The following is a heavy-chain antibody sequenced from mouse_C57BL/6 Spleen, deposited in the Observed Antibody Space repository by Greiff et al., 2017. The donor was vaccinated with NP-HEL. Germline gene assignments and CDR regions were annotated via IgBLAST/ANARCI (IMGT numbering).Heavy chain of an antibody. CDR1: GYAFSSSW. Sequence: QVQLKESGPELVKPGASVKISCKASGYAFSSSWMNWVKQRPGKGLEWIGRIYPGDGDTNYNGKFKGKATLTADKSSSTAYMQLSSLTSEDSAVYFCASNYGSYFDYWGQGTTLTVSS. D-gene: IGHD1-1*01. V-gene: IGHV1-82*01. CDR3: ASNYGSYFDY. CDR2: IYPGDGDT. J-gene: IGHJ2*01.